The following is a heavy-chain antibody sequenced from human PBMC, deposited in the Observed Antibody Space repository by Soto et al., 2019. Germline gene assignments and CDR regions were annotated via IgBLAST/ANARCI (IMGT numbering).Heavy chain of an antibody. J-gene: IGHJ4*02. CDR2: ISSSSSYI. V-gene: IGHV3-21*01. CDR3: ARDGGGLYYDSPGYYFDY. CDR1: GFTFSSYS. D-gene: IGHD3-22*01. Sequence: EVQLVESGGGLVQPGGSLRLSCAASGFTFSSYSMNWVRQAPGKGLEWVSSISSSSSYIYYADSVKGRFTISRDNAKNSLYLQMNSLRAEDTAVYYCARDGGGLYYDSPGYYFDYWGQGTLVTVSS.